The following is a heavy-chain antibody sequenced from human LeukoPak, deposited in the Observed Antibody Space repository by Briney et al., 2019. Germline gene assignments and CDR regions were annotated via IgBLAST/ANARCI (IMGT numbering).Heavy chain of an antibody. CDR2: ISTGSTTI. D-gene: IGHD2-21*02. CDR3: ARAAYCGGDCYYFDQ. Sequence: GSLRLSFAGSGFSFSSYSINWVRQAPGKGLEWVSYISTGSTTIYYADSVKGRFTISRDNARNSLYLQMNSLRDEDTAVYYCARAAYCGGDCYYFDQWGQGTLVTVSS. V-gene: IGHV3-48*02. J-gene: IGHJ4*02. CDR1: GFSFSSYS.